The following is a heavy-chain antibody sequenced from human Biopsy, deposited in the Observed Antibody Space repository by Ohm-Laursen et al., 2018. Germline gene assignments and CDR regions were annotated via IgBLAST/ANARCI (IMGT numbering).Heavy chain of an antibody. CDR1: GFIFDDYD. J-gene: IGHJ4*02. Sequence: SLRLSCTASGFIFDDYDMHWVRQAPGKGLEWGSRINRDSDTADYVDSVRGRFTISRDNARKTLFLQMNSLRPEDTALYYCVKDRGGARASFHYWGQGIRVAVSS. CDR2: INRDSDTA. D-gene: IGHD3-16*01. CDR3: VKDRGGARASFHY. V-gene: IGHV3-9*01.